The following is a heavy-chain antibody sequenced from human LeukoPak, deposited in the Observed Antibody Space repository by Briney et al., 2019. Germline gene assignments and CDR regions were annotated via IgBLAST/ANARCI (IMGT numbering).Heavy chain of an antibody. Sequence: GGSLSLSCAASGFTFSSYSMNWVRQAPGKGLEWVSSISSRSSYIYYADSVKGRFTISRDNAKNSLYLQMNSLRAEDTAVYYCARGRSESMGYSYGPRVVKGSWFDPWGQGTLVTVSS. J-gene: IGHJ5*02. CDR1: GFTFSSYS. CDR2: ISSRSSYI. CDR3: ARGRSESMGYSYGPRVVKGSWFDP. D-gene: IGHD5-18*01. V-gene: IGHV3-21*01.